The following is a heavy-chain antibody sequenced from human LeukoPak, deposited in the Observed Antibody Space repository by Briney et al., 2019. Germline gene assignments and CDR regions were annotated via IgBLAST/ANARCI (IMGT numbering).Heavy chain of an antibody. CDR1: GGSIGGDH. V-gene: IGHV4-59*08. Sequence: SETLSLTCTISGGSIGGDHWSWIRQAPGEGLEWIGYISYTGSTSYNPSLRSRVTLSLNTPENRFSLRLTSVTAADTAVYYCARAVTGTSLVDFWGQGTLVAVSS. CDR2: ISYTGST. J-gene: IGHJ4*02. CDR3: ARAVTGTSLVDF. D-gene: IGHD6-19*01.